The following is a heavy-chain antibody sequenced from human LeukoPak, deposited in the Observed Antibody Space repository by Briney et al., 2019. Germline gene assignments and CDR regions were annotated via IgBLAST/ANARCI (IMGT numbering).Heavy chain of an antibody. V-gene: IGHV3-33*01. CDR3: ARDGGSSSSGVDY. Sequence: GGSLRLSCAASGFTFSSYGMHWVRQAPGKGLEWVAVIWYDGSNNYYAASVKGRFTISRDNSKNTLYLQLNSLRAEDTAVYYCARDGGSSSSGVDYWGQGTLVTVSS. J-gene: IGHJ4*02. CDR2: IWYDGSNN. D-gene: IGHD6-6*01. CDR1: GFTFSSYG.